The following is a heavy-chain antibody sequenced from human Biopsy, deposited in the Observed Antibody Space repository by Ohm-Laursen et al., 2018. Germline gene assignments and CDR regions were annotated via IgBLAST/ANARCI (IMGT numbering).Heavy chain of an antibody. J-gene: IGHJ4*02. D-gene: IGHD6-19*01. CDR2: ISPKSGDT. V-gene: IGHV1-2*02. CDR1: GFSFTGYY. CDR3: ALQSVAQMKNFDY. Sequence: AASVKVSCKASGFSFTGYYIHWVRRAPGQGLEWMGWISPKSGDTNYAHKFQGNITMTRDTSMSTAHMEMSRLRCDDTAVYYCALQSVAQMKNFDYWGQGTLVTVSS.